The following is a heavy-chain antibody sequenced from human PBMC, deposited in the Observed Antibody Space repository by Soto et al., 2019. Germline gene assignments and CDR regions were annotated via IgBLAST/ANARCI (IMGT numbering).Heavy chain of an antibody. CDR2: IDNSGST. CDR3: ARGGQDFWSGPFDY. V-gene: IGHV4-4*07. D-gene: IGHD3-3*01. CDR1: GGSISNYF. J-gene: IGHJ4*02. Sequence: SETLSLTCTVSGGSISNYFCNWIRQPAGKGLEWIGRIDNSGSTNYSPSLKSRITMSADTSRNQFSLKLNSVTAADTAVYYCARGGQDFWSGPFDYWGQGALVTVSS.